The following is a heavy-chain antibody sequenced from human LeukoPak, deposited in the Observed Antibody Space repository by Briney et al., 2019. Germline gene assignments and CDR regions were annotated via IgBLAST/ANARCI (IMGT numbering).Heavy chain of an antibody. CDR1: DGSISSYY. V-gene: IGHV4-4*07. CDR2: ISTSGST. J-gene: IGHJ5*02. Sequence: ASETLSLTCTVSDGSISSYYWSWIRQPAGKGLEWIGRISTSGSTNYSPSLKSRVTMSVDTSKNQFSLNLSSVTAADTAVYYCARGSYSDYGDWFDPWGQGTLVTVSS. CDR3: ARGSYSDYGDWFDP. D-gene: IGHD5-12*01.